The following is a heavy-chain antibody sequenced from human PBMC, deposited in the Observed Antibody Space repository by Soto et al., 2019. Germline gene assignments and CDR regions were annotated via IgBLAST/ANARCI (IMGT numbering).Heavy chain of an antibody. CDR2: INAGNGNT. V-gene: IGHV1-3*01. CDR3: ARTDRVAAAGTRPGY. J-gene: IGHJ4*02. Sequence: GASVKVSCKAPGYTFTSYAMHWVRQAPGQRLEWMGWINAGNGNTKYSQKFQGRVTITRDTSASTAYMELSSLRSEDTAVYYCARTDRVAAAGTRPGYWGQGTLVTVSS. CDR1: GYTFTSYA. D-gene: IGHD6-13*01.